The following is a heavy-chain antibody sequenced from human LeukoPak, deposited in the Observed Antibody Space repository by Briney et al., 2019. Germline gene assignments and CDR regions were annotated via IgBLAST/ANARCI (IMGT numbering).Heavy chain of an antibody. V-gene: IGHV1-18*01. CDR2: ISAYNGNT. J-gene: IGHJ6*03. D-gene: IGHD2-2*01. CDR1: GYTFTSYG. Sequence: ASVKVSCKASGYTFTSYGISWVRQAPGQGLEWMGWISAYNGNTNYAQKLQGRVTMTTDTSTSTAYMELRSLRSDDTAVYYCARKRLGYCSSTSCSPVGSDYYYYMDVWGKGTTVTVSS. CDR3: ARKRLGYCSSTSCSPVGSDYYYYMDV.